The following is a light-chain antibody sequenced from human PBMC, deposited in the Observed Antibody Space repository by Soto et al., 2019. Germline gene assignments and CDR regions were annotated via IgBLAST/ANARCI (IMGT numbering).Light chain of an antibody. CDR1: QSISGL. CDR3: QQYNTFWT. Sequence: DIQMTQSPSTLSACVGDRVTITCRASQSISGLLAWYQQKPGKAPKLLIYKASGLESGVPSRFSGSGSGTEFTLTINGLQPDDFATYYCQQYNTFWTFGQGTKADIK. J-gene: IGKJ1*01. V-gene: IGKV1-5*03. CDR2: KAS.